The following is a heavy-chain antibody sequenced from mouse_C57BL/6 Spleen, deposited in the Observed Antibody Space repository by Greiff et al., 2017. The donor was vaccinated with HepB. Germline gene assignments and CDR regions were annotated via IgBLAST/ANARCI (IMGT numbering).Heavy chain of an antibody. Sequence: VQLQESGAELVRPGASVKLSCTASGFNIKDDYMHWVKQRPEQGLEWIGWIYPENGDTEYASKFQGKATITADTSSNTAYLQLSSLTSEDPAVYYATTGFRRGGYDAMDYWGQGTSVTVSS. CDR3: TTGFRRGGYDAMDY. CDR1: GFNIKDDY. V-gene: IGHV14-4*01. J-gene: IGHJ4*01. CDR2: IYPENGDT.